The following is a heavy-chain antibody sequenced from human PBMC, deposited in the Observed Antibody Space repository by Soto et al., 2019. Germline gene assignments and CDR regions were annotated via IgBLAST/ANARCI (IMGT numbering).Heavy chain of an antibody. D-gene: IGHD2-15*01. Sequence: PGGSLRLSCVASGFTVDDYAMHWVRQAPGKGLEWVSGISANGDNVDYADSVKGRFTVSRDNAKNSLFLQMNSLRPEDTAVFYCARGLPLTMDYWGQGTLVTVSS. J-gene: IGHJ4*02. CDR1: GFTVDDYA. V-gene: IGHV3-9*01. CDR2: ISANGDNV. CDR3: ARGLPLTMDY.